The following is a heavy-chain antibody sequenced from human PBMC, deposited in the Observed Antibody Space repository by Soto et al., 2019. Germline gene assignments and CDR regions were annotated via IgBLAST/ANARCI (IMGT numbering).Heavy chain of an antibody. Sequence: QVQLVESGGGVVQPGRSLRLSCAASGFTFRSCGMHWVRQAPGKGLEWVAVIWHDGSNAYYADSVKGRFTISRDDSKNIVFLQLNSLRAEDTGVYYCARGTTSWYGSHNWFDPWGQGTLVTVSS. CDR1: GFTFRSCG. CDR3: ARGTTSWYGSHNWFDP. D-gene: IGHD3-10*01. J-gene: IGHJ5*02. V-gene: IGHV3-33*01. CDR2: IWHDGSNA.